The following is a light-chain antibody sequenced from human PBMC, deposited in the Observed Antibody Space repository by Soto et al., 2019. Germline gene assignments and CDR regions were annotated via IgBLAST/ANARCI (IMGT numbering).Light chain of an antibody. Sequence: QSALTQPPSASGSPGQSVTISCTGTSSDVGGYNYVSWYQQRSGKAPKLMVYEVTNRPSGVSNRFSGSKSGNTASLTISGLQAEDEADYYCLSYTTSSSYVFGTGTKLTVL. J-gene: IGLJ1*01. CDR2: EVT. V-gene: IGLV2-14*01. CDR3: LSYTTSSSYV. CDR1: SSDVGGYNY.